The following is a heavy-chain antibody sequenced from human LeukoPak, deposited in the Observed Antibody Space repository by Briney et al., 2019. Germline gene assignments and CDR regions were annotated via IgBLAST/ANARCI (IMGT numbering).Heavy chain of an antibody. V-gene: IGHV3-21*01. CDR3: ARARAVAGFDY. Sequence: GGSLRLSCAASGFTFSSYSMNWVRQAPGKGLEWVSSISSSSSYIYYADSVKGRFTISRDNAKNSLYLQTNSLRAEDTAVYYCARARAVAGFDYWGQGTLVTVSS. D-gene: IGHD6-19*01. J-gene: IGHJ4*02. CDR1: GFTFSSYS. CDR2: ISSSSSYI.